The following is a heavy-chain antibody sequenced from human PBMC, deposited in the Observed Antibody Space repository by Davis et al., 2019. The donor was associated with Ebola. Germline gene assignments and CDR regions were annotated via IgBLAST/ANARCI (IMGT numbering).Heavy chain of an antibody. J-gene: IGHJ5*02. CDR3: AKGGVVVAATRPRWFDP. Sequence: GESLKISCAASGFTFSSYAMSWVRQAPGKGLEWVSAISGSGGSTYYADSVQGRFTISRDNSKNTLYLQMNSLRAEDTAVYYCAKGGVVVAATRPRWFDPWGQGTLVTVSS. CDR2: ISGSGGST. D-gene: IGHD2-15*01. CDR1: GFTFSSYA. V-gene: IGHV3-23*01.